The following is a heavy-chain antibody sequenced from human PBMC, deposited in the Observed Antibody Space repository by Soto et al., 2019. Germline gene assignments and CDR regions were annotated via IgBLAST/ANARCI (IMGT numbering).Heavy chain of an antibody. D-gene: IGHD2-2*01. CDR2: ISLYSDGT. CDR1: GYTFPNYG. CDR3: ARVVPGAEAWFGP. Sequence: ASVKVSCKTSGYTFPNYGITWVRQAPGQPLEWLGWISLYSDGTNYAQKFQGRVSMTTDTSTTTAYMELRSLSSDGTAVYYCARVVPGAEAWFGPWGQGTPVTVSS. V-gene: IGHV1-18*01. J-gene: IGHJ5*02.